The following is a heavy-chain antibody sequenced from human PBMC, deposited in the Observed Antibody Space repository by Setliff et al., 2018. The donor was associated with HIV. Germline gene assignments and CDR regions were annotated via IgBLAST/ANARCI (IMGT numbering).Heavy chain of an antibody. CDR3: ARDGGAARPMDV. J-gene: IGHJ6*03. D-gene: IGHD6-6*01. CDR1: RHSISNGYY. V-gene: IGHV4-38-2*02. CDR2: IYHSGSA. Sequence: TLSLTCSVFRHSISNGYYWGWIRQPPGKGLEWIGSIYHSGSAYYNPSLESRVTILVDTSKNQFSLRLSSVTAADTAVYYCARDGGAARPMDVWGKGTTVTVSS.